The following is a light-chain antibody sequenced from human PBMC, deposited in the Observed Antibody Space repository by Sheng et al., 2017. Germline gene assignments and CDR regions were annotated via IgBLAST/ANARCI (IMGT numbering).Light chain of an antibody. CDR1: QDINNN. Sequence: DIRMTQSPSSLSTSIGDRVTITCRASQDINNNLAWYQQKPGRVPKLLIYAASTLASGVPSRFSGSASGTDFTLTVSSLQPDDVATYYCQNYKTAPRTFGQGTKVE. J-gene: IGKJ1*01. CDR2: AAS. V-gene: IGKV1-27*01. CDR3: QNYKTAPRT.